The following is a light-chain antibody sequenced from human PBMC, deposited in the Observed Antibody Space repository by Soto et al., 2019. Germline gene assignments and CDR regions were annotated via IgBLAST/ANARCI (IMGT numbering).Light chain of an antibody. J-gene: IGLJ1*01. V-gene: IGLV2-23*01. CDR3: CSFPGTSTLDV. Sequence: QSVLTQPASVSGSPGQSLTISCTGTSSDVGSSNFVSWYQQHPGKAPKLIIYEGSRRPSGVSGRFSGSKSGNAASLTISGLQAEDEADYYCCSFPGTSTLDVFGSGTKLTVL. CDR2: EGS. CDR1: SSDVGSSNF.